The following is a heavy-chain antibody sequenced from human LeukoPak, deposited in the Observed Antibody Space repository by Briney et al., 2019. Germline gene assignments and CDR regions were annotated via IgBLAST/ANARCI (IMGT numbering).Heavy chain of an antibody. Sequence: GGSLRLSCAASGFSFSDAWMNWVRQAPGKGLEWISYISASGTLTHYADSVEGRFTISRDNAKNSLYLQMSNLRGEDTALYYCARDGTPIYSNGWVYMDVWGKGTTVTISS. CDR2: ISASGTLT. D-gene: IGHD6-25*01. V-gene: IGHV3-11*06. CDR3: ARDGTPIYSNGWVYMDV. J-gene: IGHJ6*04. CDR1: GFSFSDAW.